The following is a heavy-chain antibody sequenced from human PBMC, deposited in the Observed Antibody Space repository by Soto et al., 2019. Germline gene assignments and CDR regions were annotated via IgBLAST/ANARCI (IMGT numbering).Heavy chain of an antibody. CDR3: ARVGYSYGENGDNWFDP. CDR2: IIPIFGTA. J-gene: IGHJ5*02. CDR1: GGTFSSYA. D-gene: IGHD5-18*01. Sequence: QVQLVQSGAEVKKPGSSVKVSCKASGGTFSSYAISWVRQAPGQGLEWMGGIIPIFGTANYAQKFQGRVTITADESTSTAYMELISLRSEDTAVYYCARVGYSYGENGDNWFDPWGQGTLVTVSS. V-gene: IGHV1-69*12.